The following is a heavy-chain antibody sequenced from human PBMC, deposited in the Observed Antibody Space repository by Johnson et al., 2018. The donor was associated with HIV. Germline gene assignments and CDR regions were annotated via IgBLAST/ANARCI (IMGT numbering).Heavy chain of an antibody. J-gene: IGHJ3*02. CDR1: GFTFSSYG. CDR3: AKDFIAAAGHDAFDI. D-gene: IGHD6-13*01. Sequence: QVQLVESGGGVVQPGRSLRLSCAASGFTFSSYGMHWVRQAPGKGLEWVAVISYNGSNKYYADSVKGRFTISRDNAKNTVYLQMNSLRAEDTAVYYCAKDFIAAAGHDAFDIWGQGTMVTVSS. CDR2: ISYNGSNK. V-gene: IGHV3-30*18.